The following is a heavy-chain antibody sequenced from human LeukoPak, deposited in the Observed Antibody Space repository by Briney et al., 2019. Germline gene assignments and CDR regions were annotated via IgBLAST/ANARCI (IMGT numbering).Heavy chain of an antibody. D-gene: IGHD5-12*01. CDR2: ISTYNNRI. J-gene: IGHJ4*02. CDR1: GYTFARYY. V-gene: IGHV1-18*04. CDR3: ARDSHSGYDY. Sequence: ASVKVSCKASGYTFARYYIHWVRQAPGQGLEWMGWISTYNNRINYVQKFQGRVTMTTDTSTSTAYLGLRSLRSDDTAVYYCARDSHSGYDYWGQGTLVTVSS.